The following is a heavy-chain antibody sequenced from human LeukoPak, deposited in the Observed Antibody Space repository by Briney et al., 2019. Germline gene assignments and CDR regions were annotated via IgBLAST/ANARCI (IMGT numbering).Heavy chain of an antibody. CDR3: ARDRGSGWCLDY. CDR2: IKQDGSAK. D-gene: IGHD6-19*01. J-gene: IGHJ4*02. CDR1: GFTFGNYW. V-gene: IGHV3-7*01. Sequence: GGSLTLSCAASGFTFGNYWMSWVRQAPRKGLEWVAYIKQDGSAKYYVDSVKGRFTISRDNAMNSLYLQMNSLRAEDTAVYYCARDRGSGWCLDYWGQGILVTVSS.